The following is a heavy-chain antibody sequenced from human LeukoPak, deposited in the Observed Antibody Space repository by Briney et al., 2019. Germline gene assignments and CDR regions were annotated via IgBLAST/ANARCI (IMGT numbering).Heavy chain of an antibody. J-gene: IGHJ4*02. CDR2: ISYDGSNK. Sequence: GGSLRLSCAASGFTFSSYGMHWVRQAPGKGLEWVAVISYDGSNKYHADSVKGRFTISRDNSKNTLYLQMNSLRAEDTAVYYCAKELYDSSPDYWGQGTLVTVSS. CDR3: AKELYDSSPDY. V-gene: IGHV3-30*18. D-gene: IGHD3-22*01. CDR1: GFTFSSYG.